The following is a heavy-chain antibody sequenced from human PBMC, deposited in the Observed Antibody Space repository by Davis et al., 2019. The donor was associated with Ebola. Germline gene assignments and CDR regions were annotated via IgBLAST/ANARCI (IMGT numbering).Heavy chain of an antibody. CDR1: GYTFTSYD. CDR2: MNPNSGNT. D-gene: IGHD3-3*01. Sequence: ASVKVSCKASGYTFTSYDINWVRQATGQGLEWMGWMNPNSGNTGYAQKFQGRVTMTRDTSTSTAYMELSSLRSEDTAVYYCAREFWGGNLQGDMDVWGQGTTVTVSS. CDR3: AREFWGGNLQGDMDV. V-gene: IGHV1-8*01. J-gene: IGHJ6*02.